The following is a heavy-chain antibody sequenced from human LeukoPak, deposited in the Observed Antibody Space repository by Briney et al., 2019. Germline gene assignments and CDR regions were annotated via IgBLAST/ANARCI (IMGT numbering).Heavy chain of an antibody. CDR3: ARTYYYGSGSHDAFDI. CDR2: IIPILGIA. CDR1: GGTFSSYA. J-gene: IGHJ3*02. D-gene: IGHD3-10*01. Sequence: SVKVSCEASGGTFSSYAISWVRQAPGQGLEWMGRIIPILGIANYAQKFQGRVTITADKSTSTAYMELSSLRSEDTAVYYCARTYYYGSGSHDAFDIWGQGTMVTVSS. V-gene: IGHV1-69*04.